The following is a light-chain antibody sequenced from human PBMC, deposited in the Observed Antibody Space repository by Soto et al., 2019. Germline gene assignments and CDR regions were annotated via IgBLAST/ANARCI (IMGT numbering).Light chain of an antibody. J-gene: IGKJ4*01. Sequence: EVVITQSPATLSVSPGERATLSCRASQTVRNNYLAWCRQKPGQAPRLLIYDASSRATGIPDRFSGGGSGTDFTLTISRLEPEDFAVYYCQQFSRYPLTFGGGTKVDI. CDR3: QQFSRYPLT. CDR1: QTVRNNY. CDR2: DAS. V-gene: IGKV3-20*01.